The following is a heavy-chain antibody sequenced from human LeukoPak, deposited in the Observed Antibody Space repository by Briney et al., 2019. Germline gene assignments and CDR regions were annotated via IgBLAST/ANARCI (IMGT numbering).Heavy chain of an antibody. Sequence: SVKVSCKASGGTFSSYAISWVRQAPGQGLEWMGGIIPIFGTANYAQKFQGRVTITADESTSTAYMELSSLRSEDTAVYYCARGEPSGGNSYYWGQGTLVTVSS. CDR2: IIPIFGTA. V-gene: IGHV1-69*01. CDR3: ARGEPSGGNSYY. J-gene: IGHJ4*02. CDR1: GGTFSSYA. D-gene: IGHD4-23*01.